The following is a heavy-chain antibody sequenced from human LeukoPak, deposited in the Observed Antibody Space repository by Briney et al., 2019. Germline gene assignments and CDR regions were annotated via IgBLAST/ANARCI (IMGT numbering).Heavy chain of an antibody. CDR1: GFTFSNAW. J-gene: IGHJ4*02. Sequence: GSLRLSCAASGFTFSNAWMSWVRQAPGKGLEWVGRIKSKTDGGTTDYAAPVKGRFTISRDDSKNTLYLQMNSLKTEDTAVYYCTNVGSDYDFWSGYYQDYWGQGTLVTVSS. CDR2: IKSKTDGGTT. V-gene: IGHV3-15*01. D-gene: IGHD3-3*01. CDR3: TNVGSDYDFWSGYYQDY.